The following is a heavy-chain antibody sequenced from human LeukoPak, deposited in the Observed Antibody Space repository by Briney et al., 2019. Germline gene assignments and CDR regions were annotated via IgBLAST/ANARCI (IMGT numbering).Heavy chain of an antibody. J-gene: IGHJ4*02. V-gene: IGHV3-64*04. CDR3: ARDPYFYHSGGYIFYFDY. CDR1: GFPFSSYA. D-gene: IGHD3-22*01. Sequence: GGSLRLSCSASGFPFSSYAMHWVRQAPGKGLEYVSAISDSGGSTYYADSVKGRFTISRDDAKNSLYLQMNSLRAEDTAVYYCARDPYFYHSGGYIFYFDYWGQGTLVTVSS. CDR2: ISDSGGST.